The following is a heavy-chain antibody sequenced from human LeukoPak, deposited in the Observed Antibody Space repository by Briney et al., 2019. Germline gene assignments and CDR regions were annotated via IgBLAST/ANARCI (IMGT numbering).Heavy chain of an antibody. Sequence: GGSLRLSCAASGFTFSSYAMSWVRQAPGKGLEWVSAISGSGGSTYYADSVKGRFTISRDNSKNTLYLQMNSLRAEDTAVYYYAKGIHDFWSGYYYYYYGMDVWGQGTTVTVSS. CDR2: ISGSGGST. CDR3: AKGIHDFWSGYYYYYYGMDV. V-gene: IGHV3-23*01. CDR1: GFTFSSYA. D-gene: IGHD3-3*01. J-gene: IGHJ6*02.